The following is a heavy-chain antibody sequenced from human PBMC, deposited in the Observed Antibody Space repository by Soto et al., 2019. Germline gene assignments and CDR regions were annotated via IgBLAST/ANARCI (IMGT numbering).Heavy chain of an antibody. CDR2: IYPGDSDT. D-gene: IGHD1-26*01. J-gene: IGHJ3*02. CDR1: GYMFRGYW. Sequence: PGESLKISCTGSGYMFRGYWIAWVRQMPGKGLEWMGLIYPGDSDTRYSPSFQGQVTISVDKSINTAHLQWSGLKASDTAMYYCARSRIVGASDSFDIWGQGTMVTVSS. V-gene: IGHV5-51*01. CDR3: ARSRIVGASDSFDI.